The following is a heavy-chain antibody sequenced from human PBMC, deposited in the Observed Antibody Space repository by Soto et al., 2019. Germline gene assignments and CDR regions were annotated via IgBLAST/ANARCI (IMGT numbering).Heavy chain of an antibody. CDR1: GFTFSDYY. J-gene: IGHJ4*02. CDR2: ISSSGSII. Sequence: QVQLVVSGGGLVKPGGSLRISCAASGFTFSDYYISWIRQAPGKGLEWVSYISSSGSIIYYADSVKGRFTISRDNAKNSLYLQMNSLRAEDTAVYYCALAGYDSNYYAVTPLSAGHFWVQGTLVTVSS. V-gene: IGHV3-11*01. D-gene: IGHD4-4*01. CDR3: ALAGYDSNYYAVTPLSAGHF.